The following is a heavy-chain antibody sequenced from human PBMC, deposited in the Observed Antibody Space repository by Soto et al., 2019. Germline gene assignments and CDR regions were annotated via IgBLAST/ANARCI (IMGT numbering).Heavy chain of an antibody. CDR1: GGSISSGGYY. CDR3: ARIVPTTVTFDY. J-gene: IGHJ4*02. Sequence: PSETLSLTCTVSGGSISSGGYYWSWIRQHPGKGLEWIGYIYTSGSTNYNPSLKSRVTMSVDTSKNQFSLKLSSVTAADTAVYYCARIVPTTVTFDYWGQGTLVTVSS. D-gene: IGHD4-17*01. V-gene: IGHV4-61*08. CDR2: IYTSGST.